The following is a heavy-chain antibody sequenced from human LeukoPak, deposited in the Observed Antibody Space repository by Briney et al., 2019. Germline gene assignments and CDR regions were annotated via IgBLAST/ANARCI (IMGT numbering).Heavy chain of an antibody. D-gene: IGHD3-10*01. CDR3: AKGRFDSGSYPDYYYMDV. V-gene: IGHV3-23*01. CDR1: GFTFSSYA. J-gene: IGHJ6*03. Sequence: PGGSLRFSCAASGFTFSSYAMSWVRQAPGKGLEWVSAISGSGGSTYYADSVKGRFTISRDNSKNTLYLQMNSLRAEDTAVYYCAKGRFDSGSYPDYYYMDVWGKGTTVTVSS. CDR2: ISGSGGST.